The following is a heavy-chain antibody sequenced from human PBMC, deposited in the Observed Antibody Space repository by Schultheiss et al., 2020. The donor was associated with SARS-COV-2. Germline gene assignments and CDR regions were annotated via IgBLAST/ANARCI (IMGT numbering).Heavy chain of an antibody. Sequence: GGSLRLSCAASGFTFSDYYMSWIRQAPGKGLEWVSYISSSGSTIYYADSVKGRFTISRDNAKNSLYLQMNSLRAEDTAVYYCARVLEGGYCSGGSCYDYLDAFDIWGQGTMVTVSS. CDR3: ARVLEGGYCSGGSCYDYLDAFDI. CDR2: ISSSGSTI. D-gene: IGHD2-15*01. CDR1: GFTFSDYY. J-gene: IGHJ3*02. V-gene: IGHV3-11*04.